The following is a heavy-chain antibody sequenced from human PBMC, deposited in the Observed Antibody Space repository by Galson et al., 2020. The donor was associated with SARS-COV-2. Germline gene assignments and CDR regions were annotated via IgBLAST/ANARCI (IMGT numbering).Heavy chain of an antibody. V-gene: IGHV4-38-2*01. D-gene: IGHD6-13*01. CDR2: IYHSGTT. Sequence: SQTLSLTCAVSGYSISSTYYWGWIRQHPGKGLEWIGAIYHSGTTYYNPSLESRVTVSVDTSKNQFSLKLRSMSAADTAVYYCARWYSTSGYFDYWGQGTLVTVSS. J-gene: IGHJ4*02. CDR3: ARWYSTSGYFDY. CDR1: GYSISSTYY.